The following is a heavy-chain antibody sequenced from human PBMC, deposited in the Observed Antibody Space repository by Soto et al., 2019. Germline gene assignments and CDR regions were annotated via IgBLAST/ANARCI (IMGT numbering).Heavy chain of an antibody. Sequence: GGSLRLSCEASGFTSGSYWMAWVRQAPGKGLEWVANIQQDGRERHYGDSVKGRFTTSRDNAKNSLYLEMNSLRAEDTAFYYCVREGRLLGAFDIWGQGTMVTVSS. J-gene: IGHJ3*02. CDR1: GFTSGSYW. D-gene: IGHD3-10*01. CDR3: VREGRLLGAFDI. CDR2: IQQDGRER. V-gene: IGHV3-7*03.